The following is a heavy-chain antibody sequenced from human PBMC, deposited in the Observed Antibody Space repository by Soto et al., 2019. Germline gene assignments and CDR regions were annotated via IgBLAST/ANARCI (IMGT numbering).Heavy chain of an antibody. Sequence: GGSLRLSCAASGFTFSSYSMNWVRQAPGKGLEWVSSISSSSSYIYYADSVKGRFTISRDNAKNSLYLQMNSLRAEDTAVYYCARAYTIDIVVVVAASPVDYWGQGTLVTVSS. CDR3: ARAYTIDIVVVVAASPVDY. CDR2: ISSSSSYI. D-gene: IGHD2-15*01. J-gene: IGHJ4*02. CDR1: GFTFSSYS. V-gene: IGHV3-21*01.